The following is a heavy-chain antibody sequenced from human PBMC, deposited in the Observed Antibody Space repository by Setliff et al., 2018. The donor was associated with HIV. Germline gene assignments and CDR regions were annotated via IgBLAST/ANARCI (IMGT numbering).Heavy chain of an antibody. CDR3: ARLWFGESH. J-gene: IGHJ4*02. D-gene: IGHD3-10*01. CDR2: IYNTGGT. Sequence: NPSETLSLTCTVTGGSISSGGFYWTWIRQHPGKGLEWIGYIYNTGGTYHSPSLESRVTISIDTSKNQFSLKLSSVTAADTAVYYCARLWFGESHWGQGTLVTVSS. CDR1: GGSISSGGFY. V-gene: IGHV4-31*03.